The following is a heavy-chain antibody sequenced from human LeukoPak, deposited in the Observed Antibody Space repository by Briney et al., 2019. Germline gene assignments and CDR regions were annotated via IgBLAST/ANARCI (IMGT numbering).Heavy chain of an antibody. D-gene: IGHD2-15*01. CDR3: VRGGPSTWS. J-gene: IGHJ5*02. Sequence: GGSLRLSCAASGFTFKLYWMHWVRQVPGRGPVWVSRISHDGSDTIYADSVRGRFTISRDDAKNTLYLQMNNLRAEDTAVYYCVRGGPSTWSWGQGTLVTVSS. CDR1: GFTFKLYW. CDR2: ISHDGSDT. V-gene: IGHV3-74*01.